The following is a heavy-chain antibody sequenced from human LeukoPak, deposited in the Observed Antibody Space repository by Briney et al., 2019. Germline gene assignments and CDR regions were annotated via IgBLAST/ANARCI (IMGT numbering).Heavy chain of an antibody. V-gene: IGHV4-34*01. CDR1: GGSFSGYY. D-gene: IGHD1-26*01. CDR3: AREQWEPRGT. Sequence: SETLSLTCAVYGGSFSGYYWSWIRQPPGKGLEWIGEINHSGSTNYNPSLKSRVTISVDTSKNQFSLKLSSVTSADTAVYYCAREQWEPRGTWGQGTLVTVSS. CDR2: INHSGST. J-gene: IGHJ5*02.